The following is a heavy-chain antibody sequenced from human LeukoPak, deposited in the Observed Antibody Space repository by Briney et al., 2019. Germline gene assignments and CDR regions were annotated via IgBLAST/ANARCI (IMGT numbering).Heavy chain of an antibody. J-gene: IGHJ4*02. CDR1: GYTFINNW. CDR2: INPTGTTT. CDR3: ARATSSGWYYFDY. D-gene: IGHD6-19*01. Sequence: ASVKVSCKASGYTFINNWMHWVRQAPGQGLEWVGLINPTGTTTLYAQKFQGRVTLTRDMSTSTDYMELRSLKSEDTAVYYCARATSSGWYYFDYWGQGTLVTVSS. V-gene: IGHV1-46*01.